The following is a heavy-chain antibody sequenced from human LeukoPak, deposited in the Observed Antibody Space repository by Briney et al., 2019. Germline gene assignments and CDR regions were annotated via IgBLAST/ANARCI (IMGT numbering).Heavy chain of an antibody. CDR1: GFSVTTSY. Sequence: GGSLRLFCAASGFSVTTSYMSWVRQAPGKGLEWVSVTYSGGSTSHADSVKGRFTVSRDDSKNMVYLQMNSMRHDDTAVYYCARTYYDYRVGTNYFDYWGQGTLVTVSS. CDR3: ARTYYDYRVGTNYFDY. V-gene: IGHV3-66*01. CDR2: TYSGGST. J-gene: IGHJ4*02. D-gene: IGHD3-3*01.